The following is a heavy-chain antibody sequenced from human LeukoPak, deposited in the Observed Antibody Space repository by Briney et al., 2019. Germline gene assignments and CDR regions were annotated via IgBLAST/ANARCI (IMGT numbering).Heavy chain of an antibody. Sequence: SETLSLTCTVSVGPISRYYWSWIRQPPGRGLEWIGYIYYSGSTNYNHSLKSRVTISVDTSKNQFSLKLSSVTAADTAVYYCARSVRWLPSIYYFDYWGQGTLVTVSS. CDR1: VGPISRYY. D-gene: IGHD5-24*01. CDR2: IYYSGST. J-gene: IGHJ4*02. CDR3: ARSVRWLPSIYYFDY. V-gene: IGHV4-59*13.